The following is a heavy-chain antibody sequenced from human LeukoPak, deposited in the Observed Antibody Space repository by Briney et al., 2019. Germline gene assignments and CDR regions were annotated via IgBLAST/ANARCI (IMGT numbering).Heavy chain of an antibody. CDR2: IFYRGLT. CDR3: ARGIMTYYFYMDV. J-gene: IGHJ6*03. CDR1: GDSISSHY. Sequence: PSETPSLTCTVSGDSISSHYWSWVRQPPGKGLEWIGYIFYRGLTNHNPSLKSRVTISADTSKNQLSLKLSSVTAADTAVYYCARGIMTYYFYMDVWGKGTTVTVSS. V-gene: IGHV4-59*11. D-gene: IGHD3-16*01.